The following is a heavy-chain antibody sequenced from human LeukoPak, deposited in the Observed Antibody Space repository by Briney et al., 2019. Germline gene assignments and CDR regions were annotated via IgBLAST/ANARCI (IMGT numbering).Heavy chain of an antibody. Sequence: ASVKVSCKASGYTFTGYYMHWVRQAPGQGLEWMGWINPNSGGTNYAQKFQGRVTMTRDTSISTAYMELSRLRSDDTAVYYCARYQLLYPRESLYYFDYWGQGTLVTVSS. D-gene: IGHD2-2*02. CDR1: GYTFTGYY. CDR3: ARYQLLYPRESLYYFDY. CDR2: INPNSGGT. J-gene: IGHJ4*02. V-gene: IGHV1-2*02.